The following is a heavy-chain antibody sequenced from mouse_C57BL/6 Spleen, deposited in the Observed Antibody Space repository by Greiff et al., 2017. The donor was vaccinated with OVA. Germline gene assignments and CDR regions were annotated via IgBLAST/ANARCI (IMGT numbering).Heavy chain of an antibody. CDR2: IDPSDSYT. Sequence: QVQLQQSGAELVMPGASVKLSCKASGYTFTSYWMHWVKQRPGQGLEWIGEIDPSDSYTNYNQKFKGKSTLTVDKSSSTAYMQLSSLTSEDSAVYYCLYYDYEGFAYWGQGTLVTVSA. D-gene: IGHD2-4*01. CDR3: LYYDYEGFAY. V-gene: IGHV1-69*01. J-gene: IGHJ3*01. CDR1: GYTFTSYW.